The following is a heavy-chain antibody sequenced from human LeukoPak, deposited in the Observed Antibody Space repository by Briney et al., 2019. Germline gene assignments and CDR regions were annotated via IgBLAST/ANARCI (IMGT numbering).Heavy chain of an antibody. Sequence: PGGSLRLSCAASGFTFSSYSMHWVRQAPGKGLEWVAFIRYDGSNKYYADSVKGRFTISRDNSKNTLYLQMNSLRAEDTAVYYCAKDSSSSWSRYYFDYWGQGTLVTVSS. D-gene: IGHD6-6*01. V-gene: IGHV3-30*02. CDR1: GFTFSSYS. CDR2: IRYDGSNK. CDR3: AKDSSSSWSRYYFDY. J-gene: IGHJ4*02.